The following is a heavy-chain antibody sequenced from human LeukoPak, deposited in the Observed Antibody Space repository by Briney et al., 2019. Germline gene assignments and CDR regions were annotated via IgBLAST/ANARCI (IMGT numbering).Heavy chain of an antibody. D-gene: IGHD3-22*01. J-gene: IGHJ5*02. Sequence: GASVKVSCKASGGTFSSYAISWVRQAPGQGLEWMGGIIPIFGTANYAQKFQGRVTITADESTSTAYMELSRLRSDDTAVYYCARDRGYYDSSGSSIWFDPWGQGTLVTVSS. CDR2: IIPIFGTA. CDR1: GGTFSSYA. CDR3: ARDRGYYDSSGSSIWFDP. V-gene: IGHV1-69*01.